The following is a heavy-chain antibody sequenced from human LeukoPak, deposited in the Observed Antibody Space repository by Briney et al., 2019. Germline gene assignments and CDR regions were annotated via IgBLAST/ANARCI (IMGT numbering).Heavy chain of an antibody. D-gene: IGHD6-13*01. J-gene: IGHJ4*02. Sequence: ASVKVSCKASGYTFTGYYMHWVRQAPGQGLEWMGWINPNSGGTNYAQKFQGRVTMSRDTSISTAYMELSRLRSDDTAVYYCAREWREGAAAAPGYFDYWGQGTLVTVSS. CDR3: AREWREGAAAAPGYFDY. V-gene: IGHV1-2*02. CDR1: GYTFTGYY. CDR2: INPNSGGT.